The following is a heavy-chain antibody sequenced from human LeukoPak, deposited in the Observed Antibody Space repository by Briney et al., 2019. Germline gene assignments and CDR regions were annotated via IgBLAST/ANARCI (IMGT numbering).Heavy chain of an antibody. V-gene: IGHV1-8*03. CDR2: MNPNSGYT. CDR3: ARVAGSIDY. CDR1: VYTFTTYD. J-gene: IGHJ4*02. Sequence: ASVTVSCKASVYTFTTYDINWVRQATGQGGEWMGWMNPNSGYTGYAQKFQGRVTITSDTAISTAYMELSSLRSEDTAVYYCARVAGSIDYWGQGTLVTVSS. D-gene: IGHD6-19*01.